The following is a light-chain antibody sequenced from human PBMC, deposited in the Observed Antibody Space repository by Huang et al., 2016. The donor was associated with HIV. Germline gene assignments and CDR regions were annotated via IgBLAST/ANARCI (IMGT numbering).Light chain of an antibody. CDR3: QQSYSALSS. V-gene: IGKV1-39*01. Sequence: IQMTQSPTSLSASVGDRVSIVCRASQSISTYLNWYQQKPGKAPKLLISSASTLHSGVPSRFSGSGSGTEFTLTIRGLQLDDFAIYYCQQSYSALSSFGPGTRL. CDR1: QSISTY. CDR2: SAS. J-gene: IGKJ5*01.